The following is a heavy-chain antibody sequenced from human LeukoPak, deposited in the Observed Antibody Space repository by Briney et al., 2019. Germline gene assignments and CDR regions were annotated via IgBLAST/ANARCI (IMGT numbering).Heavy chain of an antibody. CDR2: ISWNSGSI. J-gene: IGHJ6*02. CDR1: GFTFDDYA. Sequence: GGSLRLSCAASGFTFDDYAMHWVRQAPGKGLEWVSGISWNSGSIGYADSVKSRFTISRDNAKNSLYLQMNSLRAEDTALYYCAKDISSSSLANYYYYGMDVWGQGTTVTVSS. CDR3: AKDISSSSLANYYYYGMDV. D-gene: IGHD6-13*01. V-gene: IGHV3-9*01.